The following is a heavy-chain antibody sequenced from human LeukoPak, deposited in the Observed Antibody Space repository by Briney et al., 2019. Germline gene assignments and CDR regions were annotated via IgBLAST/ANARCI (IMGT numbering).Heavy chain of an antibody. J-gene: IGHJ5*02. V-gene: IGHV3-7*01. D-gene: IGHD3-16*01. CDR1: GFTVSSNY. CDR3: VRQMIRFWFDP. CDR2: INPDGTQK. Sequence: PGGSLRLSCAASGFTVSSNYMSWVRQAPGKGLEWVADINPDGTQKYSVDSLKGRFTISRDNAKNSLFLHLNSLRVDDTATYYCVRQMIRFWFDPWGQGTRVTVSS.